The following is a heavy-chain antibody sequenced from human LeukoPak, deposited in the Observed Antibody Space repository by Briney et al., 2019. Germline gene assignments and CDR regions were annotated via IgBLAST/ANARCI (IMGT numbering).Heavy chain of an antibody. J-gene: IGHJ6*02. CDR3: AKSQYSTVTYYGMDV. Sequence: GRSLRLSCAASGFTFDDYAMHWVRQAPGKGLEWVAGISWNSGNIGYAEYVKGRFTISRDNAKNSLYLQMKSLSDEDTALYYCAKSQYSTVTYYGMDVWGQGARSPSP. CDR1: GFTFDDYA. V-gene: IGHV3-9*01. CDR2: ISWNSGNI. D-gene: IGHD4-17*01.